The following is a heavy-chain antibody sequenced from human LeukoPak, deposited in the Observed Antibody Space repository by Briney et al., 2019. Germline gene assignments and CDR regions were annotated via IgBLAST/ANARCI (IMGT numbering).Heavy chain of an antibody. V-gene: IGHV3-33*01. D-gene: IGHD3-22*01. CDR2: IWYDGTNR. J-gene: IGHJ3*02. Sequence: GGSLRLSCAASGFTLSSYGIHWVRQAPGKGLEWVAVIWYDGTNRYYVDSVRGRFTISRDNSKNTLYLQMNSLRAEDTVVYYCARGGHDYYDRSGYYYMSAFDIWGQGTMVTVSS. CDR3: ARGGHDYYDRSGYYYMSAFDI. CDR1: GFTLSSYG.